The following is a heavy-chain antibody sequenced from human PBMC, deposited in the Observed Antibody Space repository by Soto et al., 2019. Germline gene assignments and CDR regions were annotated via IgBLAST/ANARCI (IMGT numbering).Heavy chain of an antibody. Sequence: GGSLRLSCAASGFTFSSYAMSWVRQAPGKGLEWVSAISGSGGSTYYTDSVKGRFTISRDNSKNTLYLQMNSLRAEDTAVYYCAKDLTIVGATYFDYWGQGTLVTVSS. CDR3: AKDLTIVGATYFDY. D-gene: IGHD1-26*01. CDR2: ISGSGGST. CDR1: GFTFSSYA. J-gene: IGHJ4*02. V-gene: IGHV3-23*01.